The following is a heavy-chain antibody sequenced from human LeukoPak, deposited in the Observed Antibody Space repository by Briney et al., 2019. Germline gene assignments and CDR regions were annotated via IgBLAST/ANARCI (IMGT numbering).Heavy chain of an antibody. D-gene: IGHD3-10*01. CDR1: GYTFTNYG. CDR3: ARDTPFYHGSGSPFDY. CDR2: ISAYNGDT. J-gene: IGHJ4*02. Sequence: ASVKVSCKASGYTFTNYGIIWLRQAPGQGLEWMGWISAYNGDTDYPQKLQGRVTLTTDTSTSTAYMELRNLRPDDTAVYYCARDTPFYHGSGSPFDYWAQGTLVTVSS. V-gene: IGHV1-18*01.